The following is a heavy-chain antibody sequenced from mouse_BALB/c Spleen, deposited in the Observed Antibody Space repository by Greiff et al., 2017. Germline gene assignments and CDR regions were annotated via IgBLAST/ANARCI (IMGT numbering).Heavy chain of an antibody. Sequence: EVQLVESGGGLVQPGGSRKLSCAASGFTFSSFGMHWVRQAPEKGLEWVAYISSGSSTIYYADTVKGRFTISRDNPKNTLFLQMTSLRSEDTAMYYCARFYYGSPAMDYWGQGTSVTVSS. J-gene: IGHJ4*01. V-gene: IGHV5-17*02. D-gene: IGHD1-1*01. CDR3: ARFYYGSPAMDY. CDR1: GFTFSSFG. CDR2: ISSGSSTI.